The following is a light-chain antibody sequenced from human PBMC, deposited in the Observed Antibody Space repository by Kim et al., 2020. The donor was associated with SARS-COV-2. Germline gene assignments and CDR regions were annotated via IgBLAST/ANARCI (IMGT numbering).Light chain of an antibody. CDR3: LKHNTYPIT. CDR2: GAS. V-gene: IGKV1-17*01. J-gene: IGKJ5*01. Sequence: DIQMTQSPSSLSASVGDRVTITCWASQDIRNDLGWYQQNPGRAPKRLIYGASSLQSGVPSRFSGSGSGTEFTLTISSLQPEDFATYFCLKHNTYPITFGQGTRLEIK. CDR1: QDIRND.